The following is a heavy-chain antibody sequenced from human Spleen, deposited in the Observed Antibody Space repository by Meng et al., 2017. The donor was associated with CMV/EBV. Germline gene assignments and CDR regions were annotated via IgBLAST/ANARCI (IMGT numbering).Heavy chain of an antibody. J-gene: IGHJ4*02. CDR2: ISSSSSYT. V-gene: IGHV3-11*06. D-gene: IGHD4-17*01. Sequence: QVQLVESGGGLVKPGGSLRLSCAASGFTFSDYYMSWIRQAPGKGLEWVSYISSSSSYTNYADSVKGRFTISRDNAKNSLYLQMNSLRAEDTAVYYCASSTTVTNDPHYYWGQGTLVTVSS. CDR1: GFTFSDYY. CDR3: ASSTTVTNDPHYY.